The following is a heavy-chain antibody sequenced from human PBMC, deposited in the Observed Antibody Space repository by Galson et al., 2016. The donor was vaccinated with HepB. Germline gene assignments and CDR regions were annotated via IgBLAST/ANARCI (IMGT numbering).Heavy chain of an antibody. Sequence: QSGAEVKKPGESLKISCKGSGHNFGNHWIAWVRQMSGKGLEWMGIIYLADSDARYSPSFQGQVTISVDRSISTAYLQWSSLKASDTAMYYCARPGGFGELCRAYDIWGQGTLVTVSS. CDR1: GHNFGNHW. D-gene: IGHD3-10*01. CDR2: IYLADSDA. V-gene: IGHV5-51*01. CDR3: ARPGGFGELCRAYDI. J-gene: IGHJ3*02.